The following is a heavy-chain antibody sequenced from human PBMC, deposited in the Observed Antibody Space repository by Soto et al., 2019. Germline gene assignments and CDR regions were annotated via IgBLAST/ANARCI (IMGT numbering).Heavy chain of an antibody. Sequence: EVQLVESGGGLVKPGGSLRLSCAASEFTFSSYSMHWVRQAPGKGLEWVSSIDSSSVYTFYADSVKGRFTVSRANAQNSLFLQMNGLRADDTAFYYFSRSLVGATPASWGQGTLVTVSS. J-gene: IGHJ5*02. CDR3: SRSLVGATPAS. CDR1: EFTFSSYS. CDR2: IDSSSVYT. D-gene: IGHD1-26*01. V-gene: IGHV3-21*01.